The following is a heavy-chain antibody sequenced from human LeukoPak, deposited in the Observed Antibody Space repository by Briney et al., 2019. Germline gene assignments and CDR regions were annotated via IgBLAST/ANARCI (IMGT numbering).Heavy chain of an antibody. V-gene: IGHV3-23*01. D-gene: IGHD6-19*01. CDR3: ARVEPIAVAGFDY. CDR1: GFTFSSYA. J-gene: IGHJ4*02. CDR2: ISGSGGST. Sequence: TGGSLRLSCAASGFTFSSYAVSWVRQAPGKGLEWVSAISGSGGSTYYADSVKGRFTISRDNSKNTLYLQMNSLRAEDTAVYYCARVEPIAVAGFDYWGQGTLVTVSS.